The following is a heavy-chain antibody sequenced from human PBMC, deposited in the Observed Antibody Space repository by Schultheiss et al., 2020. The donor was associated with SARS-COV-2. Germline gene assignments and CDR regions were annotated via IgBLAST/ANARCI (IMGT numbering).Heavy chain of an antibody. Sequence: SQTLSLTCSVSGDSVSSGTYYWSWIRQPPGKGLEWIGYIYYSGSTNYNPSLKSRVTISVDTSKNQFSLKLSSVTAADTAVYYCARASGGSYYFWGQGTLVTVAS. J-gene: IGHJ4*02. CDR3: ARASGGSYYF. V-gene: IGHV4-61*01. CDR1: GDSVSSGTYY. CDR2: IYYSGST. D-gene: IGHD1-26*01.